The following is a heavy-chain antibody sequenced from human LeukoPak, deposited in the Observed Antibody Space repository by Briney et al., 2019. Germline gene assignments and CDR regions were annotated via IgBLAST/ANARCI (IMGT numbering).Heavy chain of an antibody. Sequence: GGSLRLSCAASGFTFSSYAMSWVRQAPGKGLEWVSAISGSGGSTYCADSVKARFTISRDNSQNTVSLQLNNLRIEDTALYYCAKTSLSDPSGHYYYMDVWGKGTTVTVSS. CDR1: GFTFSSYA. D-gene: IGHD3-3*01. J-gene: IGHJ6*03. CDR2: ISGSGGST. V-gene: IGHV3-23*01. CDR3: AKTSLSDPSGHYYYMDV.